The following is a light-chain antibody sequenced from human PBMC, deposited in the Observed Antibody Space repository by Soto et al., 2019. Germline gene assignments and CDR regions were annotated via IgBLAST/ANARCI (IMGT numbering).Light chain of an antibody. CDR2: EVS. CDR3: SSYAGTNNYVV. Sequence: QSALTQPPSASGSPGQSVTISCTGTSSDIGGYKDVSWYQQQPGKVPKLIIYEVSERPSGVPARFSGSKSGNTASLTVSGLQAEDEADYYCSSYAGTNNYVVFGGGTKLTVL. CDR1: SSDIGGYKD. V-gene: IGLV2-8*01. J-gene: IGLJ2*01.